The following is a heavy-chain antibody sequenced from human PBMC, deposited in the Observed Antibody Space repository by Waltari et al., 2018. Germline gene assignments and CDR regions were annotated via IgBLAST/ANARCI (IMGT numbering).Heavy chain of an antibody. J-gene: IGHJ4*02. V-gene: IGHV3-30-3*01. CDR1: GFTFSSYA. Sequence: QVQLVESGGGVVQPGRSLRLSCSASGFTFSSYAMHWVRQAPGKGLEWVAVISYDGINKYYADTVKGRFTISRDNSKNTLYLQMNSLRAEDTAVYYCARDARYYDSSGYTYFDYWGQGTLVTVSS. CDR2: ISYDGINK. D-gene: IGHD3-22*01. CDR3: ARDARYYDSSGYTYFDY.